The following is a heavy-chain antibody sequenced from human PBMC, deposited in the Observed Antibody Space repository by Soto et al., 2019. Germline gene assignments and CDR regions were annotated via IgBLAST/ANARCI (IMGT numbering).Heavy chain of an antibody. CDR3: AKVNSGYDFGLGSPFGY. Sequence: QSGGSLRLSCAASGFTFSSYAMSWVRQAPGKGLEWVSAISGSGGSTYYADSVKGRFTISRDNSKNTLYLQMNSLRAEDTAVYYCAKVNSGYDFGLGSPFGYWGQGTLVTVSS. CDR2: ISGSGGST. V-gene: IGHV3-23*01. D-gene: IGHD5-12*01. J-gene: IGHJ4*02. CDR1: GFTFSSYA.